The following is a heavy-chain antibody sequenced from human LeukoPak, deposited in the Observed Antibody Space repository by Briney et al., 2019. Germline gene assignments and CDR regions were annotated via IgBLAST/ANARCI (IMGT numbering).Heavy chain of an antibody. CDR3: ARVHCSGGGCYQRNDGLEI. V-gene: IGHV3-21*01. J-gene: IGHJ3*02. CDR2: ISVNSDYI. CDR1: GFTFTSYS. D-gene: IGHD2-15*01. Sequence: GGSLRLSCAASGFTFTSYSMNWVRQAPGKGLEWVSSISVNSDYIYYEASMKGRFTVSREKAKTSLYLQMNSLRAEDTAVYYCARVHCSGGGCYQRNDGLEIWGQGTMVTVSS.